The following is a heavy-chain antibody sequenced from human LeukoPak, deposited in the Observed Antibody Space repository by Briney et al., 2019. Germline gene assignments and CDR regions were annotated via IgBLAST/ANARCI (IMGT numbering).Heavy chain of an antibody. V-gene: IGHV4-59*01. Sequence: SETLSLTCTVSGVSISGNYWSWIRQPPGKGLEWIGYIFYTGSTNYNPSLKSRVTISVDTSKNQFSLRLSSVTAADTAVYYCARDWGVSARPGYMDVWGKGTTVTVSS. D-gene: IGHD6-6*01. CDR3: ARDWGVSARPGYMDV. CDR2: IFYTGST. J-gene: IGHJ6*03. CDR1: GVSISGNY.